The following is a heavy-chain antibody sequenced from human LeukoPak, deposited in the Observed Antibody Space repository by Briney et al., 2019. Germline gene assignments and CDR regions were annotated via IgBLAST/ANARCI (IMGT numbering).Heavy chain of an antibody. Sequence: SETLSLTCTVSGASINSDTYYWGWIRQPPGKGLEWIGTHSHSGSAYYNPSLKGRITISVDTSKNQFSLKLSSVTAADTAVYYCARARRSWGTFDIWGQGSMVTVSS. CDR3: ARARRSWGTFDI. J-gene: IGHJ3*02. CDR2: HSHSGSA. D-gene: IGHD7-27*01. V-gene: IGHV4-39*07. CDR1: GASINSDTYY.